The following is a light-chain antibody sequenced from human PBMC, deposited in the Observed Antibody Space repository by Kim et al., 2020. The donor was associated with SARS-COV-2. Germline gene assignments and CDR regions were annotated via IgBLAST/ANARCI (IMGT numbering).Light chain of an antibody. CDR1: SLRTYY. Sequence: ALGQTARIKCQGDSLRTYYVSWYQQKPGQDPVLVIYDKNNRPSGIPDRFAGSSSGNTASLTITGAQAEDEADYYCNSRDSSGNQWVFGGGTKLTVL. J-gene: IGLJ3*02. CDR2: DKN. CDR3: NSRDSSGNQWV. V-gene: IGLV3-19*01.